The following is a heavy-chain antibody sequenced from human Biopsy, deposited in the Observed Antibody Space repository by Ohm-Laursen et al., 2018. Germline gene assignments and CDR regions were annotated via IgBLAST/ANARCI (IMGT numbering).Heavy chain of an antibody. CDR3: VREEVLLFGDLADDPKYYYHGLDV. CDR2: INSDGSTK. J-gene: IGHJ6*02. V-gene: IGHV3-74*01. D-gene: IGHD3-10*01. Sequence: SLRLSCAASGFTFSSYWMNWVRQAPGKGLVWVSRINSDGSTKSYADFVKGRFTISRGNAKNMIYMEMNSLRADDTALYYCVREEVLLFGDLADDPKYYYHGLDVWGQGTTVTVSS. CDR1: GFTFSSYW.